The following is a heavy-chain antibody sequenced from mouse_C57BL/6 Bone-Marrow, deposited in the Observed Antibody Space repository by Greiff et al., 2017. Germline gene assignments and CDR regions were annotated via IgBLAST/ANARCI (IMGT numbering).Heavy chain of an antibody. CDR3: APYYSNHYFDY. CDR1: GYTFTDYY. J-gene: IGHJ2*01. V-gene: IGHV1-19*01. CDR2: INPYNGGT. Sequence: VQLQQSGPVLVKPGASVKMSCKASGYTFTDYYMNWVKQSHGKSLEWIGVINPYNGGTSYNQKFKGKATLTVDKSSSTAYMELNSLTSEDSAVYYCAPYYSNHYFDYWGQGTTLTVSS. D-gene: IGHD2-5*01.